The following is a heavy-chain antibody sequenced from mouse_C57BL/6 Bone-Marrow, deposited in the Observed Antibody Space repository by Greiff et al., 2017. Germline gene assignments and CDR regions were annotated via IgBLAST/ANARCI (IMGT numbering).Heavy chain of an antibody. J-gene: IGHJ1*03. CDR3: ARKFALLRYFDV. V-gene: IGHV1-80*01. CDR2: IYPGDGDT. Sequence: VQLQQSGASVKISCKASGYAFSSYWMNWVKQRPGKGLEWIGQIYPGDGDTNYNGKFKGKATLTADKSSSTAYMQLSSLTSEDSAVYFCARKFALLRYFDVWGTGTTVTVSS. CDR1: GYAFSSYW. D-gene: IGHD1-2*01.